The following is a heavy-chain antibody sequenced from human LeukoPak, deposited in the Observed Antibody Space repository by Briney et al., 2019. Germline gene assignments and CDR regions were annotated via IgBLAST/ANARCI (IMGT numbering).Heavy chain of an antibody. CDR3: ATVDCGGDCYAPYAFDI. CDR2: IIPIFGTA. V-gene: IGHV1-69*05. D-gene: IGHD2-21*01. Sequence: SVTVSCKASGGTFSSYAISWVRQAPGQGLEWMGGIIPIFGTANYAQKFQGRATITTDESTSTAYMELSSLRSEDTAVYYCATVDCGGDCYAPYAFDIWGLGTMVTVSS. J-gene: IGHJ3*02. CDR1: GGTFSSYA.